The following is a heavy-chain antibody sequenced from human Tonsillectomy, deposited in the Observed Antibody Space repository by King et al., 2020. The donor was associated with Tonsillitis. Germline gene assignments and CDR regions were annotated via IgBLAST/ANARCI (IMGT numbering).Heavy chain of an antibody. CDR2: ISGVDDST. CDR1: GFTFSTYA. J-gene: IGHJ4*02. Sequence: VQLVESGGGLVQPGGSLRLSCAAAGFTFSTYAMSWVRQAPGKGLEWVSSISGVDDSTYYADSVKGRFTISRDKSKNTLYLQMNSLRADDTAVYYCAKSYNCGFQESDYWGQGTLVTVSS. D-gene: IGHD1-20*01. V-gene: IGHV3-23*04. CDR3: AKSYNCGFQESDY.